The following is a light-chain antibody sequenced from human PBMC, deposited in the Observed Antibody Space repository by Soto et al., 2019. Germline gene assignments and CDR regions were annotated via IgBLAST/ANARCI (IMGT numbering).Light chain of an antibody. CDR3: QESLTSLGT. V-gene: IGKV1-5*03. J-gene: IGKJ3*01. Sequence: IPMTPSPSTLSASVGASVTITCRAGQTISSWLAWYQQKPGKAPKLLIYTASTLKSGVPSRFSGSGSGTEFTLTISSLQREDFATYYCQESLTSLGTFGPGAKVDIK. CDR2: TAS. CDR1: QTISSW.